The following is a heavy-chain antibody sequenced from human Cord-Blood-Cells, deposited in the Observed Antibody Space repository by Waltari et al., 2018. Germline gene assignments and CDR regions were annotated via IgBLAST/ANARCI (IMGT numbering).Heavy chain of an antibody. Sequence: QVQLQQWGAGLLKPSETLSLTCAVSGGSFSGSYWSWIRQPPGKGLEWIGEINHSGSTNYNPSLKSRVTISVDTSKNQFSLKLSSVTAADTAVYYCARRLAASDYWGQGTLVTVSS. V-gene: IGHV4-34*01. CDR1: GGSFSGSY. J-gene: IGHJ4*02. CDR2: INHSGST. D-gene: IGHD2-15*01. CDR3: ARRLAASDY.